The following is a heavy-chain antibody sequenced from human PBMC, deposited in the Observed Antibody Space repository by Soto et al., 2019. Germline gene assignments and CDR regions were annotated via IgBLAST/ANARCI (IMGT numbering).Heavy chain of an antibody. CDR2: INSDGSST. CDR1: GFSFDTYA. Sequence: GGSLRLSCAASGFSFDTYAMSGVRQAPGKGLVWVSRINSDGSSTSYADSVKGRFTISRDNAKNTLYLQMNSLRAEDTAVYYCARGLAYYYGSGSYYSFDYWGQGTLVTVSS. D-gene: IGHD3-10*01. V-gene: IGHV3-74*01. J-gene: IGHJ4*02. CDR3: ARGLAYYYGSGSYYSFDY.